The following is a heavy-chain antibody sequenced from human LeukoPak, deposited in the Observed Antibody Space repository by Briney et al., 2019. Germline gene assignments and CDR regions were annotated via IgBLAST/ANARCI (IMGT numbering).Heavy chain of an antibody. D-gene: IGHD6-19*01. CDR1: GGSISSYY. CDR2: IYTSGST. Sequence: SETLSLTCTVSGGSISSYYWSWIRQPAGKGLEWIGRIYTSGSTNYNPSLKSRVTMSVDTSKNQFSLKLSSVTAADTAVYYCARASLSGWYPPHFEYWGQGTLVTVSS. J-gene: IGHJ4*02. CDR3: ARASLSGWYPPHFEY. V-gene: IGHV4-4*07.